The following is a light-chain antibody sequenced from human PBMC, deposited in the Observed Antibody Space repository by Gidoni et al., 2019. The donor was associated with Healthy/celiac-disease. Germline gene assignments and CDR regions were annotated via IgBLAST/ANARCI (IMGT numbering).Light chain of an antibody. J-gene: IGKJ2*04. CDR3: QQYGSSPCS. CDR2: GPS. Sequence: EIVLTQSPGTLSLSPGERATLSCRASQSVSSSYLAWYQQNPGQAPRLLIYGPSSRATGIPDRFSGSGSGTDFTLTISRLEPEDFAVYYCQQYGSSPCSFGQGTKLEIK. CDR1: QSVSSSY. V-gene: IGKV3-20*01.